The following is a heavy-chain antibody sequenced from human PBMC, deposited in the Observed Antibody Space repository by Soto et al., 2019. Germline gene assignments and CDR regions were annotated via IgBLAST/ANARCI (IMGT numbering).Heavy chain of an antibody. D-gene: IGHD5-12*01. CDR2: ISGSGGST. CDR3: AKDSGYDFGNYSDY. J-gene: IGHJ4*02. V-gene: IGHV3-23*01. CDR1: GFIFSSYA. Sequence: EVQLLESGGGLVQPGGSLRLSCAASGFIFSSYAMSWVRQAPGKGLEWVSAISGSGGSTYYADSVKGRFTISRDNSKNTLYLQMNSLRAEDTAVYYCAKDSGYDFGNYSDYWGQGTLVTVSS.